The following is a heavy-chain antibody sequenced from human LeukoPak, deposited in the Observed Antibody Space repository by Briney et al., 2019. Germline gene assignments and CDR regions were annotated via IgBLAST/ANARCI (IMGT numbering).Heavy chain of an antibody. V-gene: IGHV4-34*01. D-gene: IGHD5-18*01. J-gene: IGHJ4*02. CDR1: GGSFSGYY. CDR2: INHSGST. Sequence: SETLSLTCAVYGGSFSGYYWSWIRQPPGKGLEWIGEINHSGSTNYNPSLKSRVTISVDTSKNQFSLKLSSVTAADTAVYYCARASAMVIIWGQGTLVTVSS. CDR3: ARASAMVII.